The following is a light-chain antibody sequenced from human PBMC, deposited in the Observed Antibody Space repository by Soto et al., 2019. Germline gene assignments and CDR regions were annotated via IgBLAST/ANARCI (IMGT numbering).Light chain of an antibody. J-gene: IGLJ1*01. CDR3: QSYDTSLSGYV. CDR2: GNS. V-gene: IGLV1-40*01. Sequence: QAVVTQPPSVSGAPGQRVTISCTGSSSNIGAPYDVHWYQQLPGTAPKLLIYGNSNRPSGVPDRFSGSKSGTSASLAITGLQAKDEADYYCQSYDTSLSGYVFGTGTKVTVL. CDR1: SSNIGAPYD.